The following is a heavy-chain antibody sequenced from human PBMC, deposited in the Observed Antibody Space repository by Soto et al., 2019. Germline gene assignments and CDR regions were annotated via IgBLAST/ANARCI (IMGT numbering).Heavy chain of an antibody. V-gene: IGHV3-23*01. CDR1: GFTFSSYA. J-gene: IGHJ6*02. D-gene: IGHD3-3*01. CDR3: AKGGNYDFWSGYYPYYYYYGMDV. CDR2: ISGSGGST. Sequence: GGSLRLSCAASGFTFSSYAMSWVRQAPGKGLEWVSAISGSGGSTYYADSVKGRFTISRDNSKNTLYLQMNSLRAEDTAVYYCAKGGNYDFWSGYYPYYYYYGMDVWGQGTTVTVSS.